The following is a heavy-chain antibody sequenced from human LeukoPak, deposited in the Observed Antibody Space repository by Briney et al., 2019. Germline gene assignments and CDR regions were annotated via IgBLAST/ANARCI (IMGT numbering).Heavy chain of an antibody. CDR2: XSYDGSNK. D-gene: IGHD3-10*01. CDR1: GFTFSSXX. Sequence: ASGFTFSSXXXXXVRQXAGKGXXXXGXXSYDGSNKYYADSVKGRFTISRDNSKNTLYLQMNSLRAEDTAVYYCAKAESDYYGSGSYSNAFDIWGQGTMVTVSS. CDR3: AKAESDYYGSGSYSNAFDI. V-gene: IGHV3-30*18. J-gene: IGHJ3*02.